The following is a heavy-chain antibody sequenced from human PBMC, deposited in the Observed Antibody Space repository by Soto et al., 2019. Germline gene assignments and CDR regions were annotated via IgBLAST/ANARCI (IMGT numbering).Heavy chain of an antibody. V-gene: IGHV3-23*01. J-gene: IGHJ6*02. D-gene: IGHD2-2*01. CDR1: GFTFSSYA. CDR3: AKDLTVVVPAAIAKNYYYYYGMDV. CDR2: ISGSGGST. Sequence: PGGSLRLSCAASGFTFSSYAMSWVRQAPGKGLEWVSAISGSGGSTYYADSVKGRFTISRDNSKNTLYLQMNSLRAEDTAVYYCAKDLTVVVPAAIAKNYYYYYGMDVWGQGTTVTVSS.